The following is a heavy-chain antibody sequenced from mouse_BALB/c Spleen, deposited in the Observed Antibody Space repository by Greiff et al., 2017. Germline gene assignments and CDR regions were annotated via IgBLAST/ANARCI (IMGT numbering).Heavy chain of an antibody. V-gene: IGHV1-5*01. CDR3: TRWVYDGYYVGAMDY. CDR1: GYSFTSYW. J-gene: IGHJ4*01. CDR2: IYPGNSDT. D-gene: IGHD2-3*01. Sequence: VQLQQSGTVLARPGASVKMSCKASGYSFTSYWMHWVKQRPGQGLEWIGAIYPGNSDTSYNQKFKGKAKLTAVTSASTAYMELSSLTNEDSAVYYCTRWVYDGYYVGAMDYWGQGTSVTVSS.